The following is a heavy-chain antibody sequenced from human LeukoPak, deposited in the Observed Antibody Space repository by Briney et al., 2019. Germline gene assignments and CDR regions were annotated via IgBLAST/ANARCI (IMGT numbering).Heavy chain of an antibody. V-gene: IGHV4-39*01. CDR2: IYYSGST. Sequence: KPSETLSLTCTVSGGSISSSSYYWGWTRQPPGKGLEWIGSIYYSGSTYYNPSLKSRVTISVDTSKNQFSLKLSSLTAADTAVYYCATVVKDGYNHGAFDIWGQGTMVTVSS. J-gene: IGHJ3*02. D-gene: IGHD5-24*01. CDR3: ATVVKDGYNHGAFDI. CDR1: GGSISSSSYY.